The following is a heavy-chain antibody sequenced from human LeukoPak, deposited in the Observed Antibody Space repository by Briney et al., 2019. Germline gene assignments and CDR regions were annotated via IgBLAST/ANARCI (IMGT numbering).Heavy chain of an antibody. CDR3: ARAYCSSTSCYVYFDY. J-gene: IGHJ4*02. CDR1: GGSISSYY. CDR2: IYYSGST. V-gene: IGHV4-59*01. Sequence: SETLSLTCTVSGGSISSYYWRWIRQPPGKGLEWIGYIYYSGSTNYNPSLKSRVTISVDTSKTQFSLKLSSVTAADTAVYYCARAYCSSTSCYVYFDYWGQGTLVTVSS. D-gene: IGHD2-2*01.